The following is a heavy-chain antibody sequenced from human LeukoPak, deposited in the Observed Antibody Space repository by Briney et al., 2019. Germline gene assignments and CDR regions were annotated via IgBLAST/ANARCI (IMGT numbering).Heavy chain of an antibody. D-gene: IGHD3-3*01. CDR3: AREWVTVFGGFDY. CDR2: ISSSSSYI. Sequence: PGGSLRLSCAASGFTFSSYSMNWVRQAPGKGLEWVSSISSSSSYIYYADSVEGRFTISRDNAKNSLYLQMNSLRVEDTAVYYCAREWVTVFGGFDYWGQGTLVTVSS. CDR1: GFTFSSYS. J-gene: IGHJ4*02. V-gene: IGHV3-21*01.